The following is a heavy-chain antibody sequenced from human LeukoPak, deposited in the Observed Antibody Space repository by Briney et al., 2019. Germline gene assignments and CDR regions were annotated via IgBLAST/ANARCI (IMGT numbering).Heavy chain of an antibody. Sequence: GRSLRLSCAASGFTFSKYAMTWVRQAPGKGLEWVSALSGSGGDTYSADSVKGRFTISRDNSKNTLFLQMNSLRVEDTALYYCAKNPGFHYYFYMDVWGKGTTVTVSS. J-gene: IGHJ6*03. CDR3: AKNPGFHYYFYMDV. CDR1: GFTFSKYA. V-gene: IGHV3-23*01. CDR2: LSGSGGDT.